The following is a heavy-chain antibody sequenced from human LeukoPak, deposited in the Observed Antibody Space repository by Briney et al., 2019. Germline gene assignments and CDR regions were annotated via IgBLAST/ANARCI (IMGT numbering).Heavy chain of an antibody. CDR2: ISAYDGTT. CDR1: GYTFTNYY. D-gene: IGHD3-10*01. CDR3: ARLILGSGSRGFDY. V-gene: IGHV1-18*04. Sequence: ASVKVSCKASGYTFTNYYIHWVRQAPGQGLEWMGWISAYDGTTNYAQNLQGRVTMTTDTSTSTAYMELRSLRSDDTAVYYCARLILGSGSRGFDYWGQGTLVTVSS. J-gene: IGHJ4*02.